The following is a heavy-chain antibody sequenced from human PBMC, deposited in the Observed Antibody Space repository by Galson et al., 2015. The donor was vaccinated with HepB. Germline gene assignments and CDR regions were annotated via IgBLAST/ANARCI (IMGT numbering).Heavy chain of an antibody. D-gene: IGHD5-12*01. CDR2: ISSNGGST. CDR1: GFTFSSYA. J-gene: IGHJ4*02. Sequence: SLRLSCAASGFTFSSYAMHWVRQAPGKGLEYVSAISSNGGSTYYADSVKGRFTISRDNSKNTLYLQMSSLRAEDTAVYYCVTLGSGYAPDYWGQGTLVTVSS. CDR3: VTLGSGYAPDY. V-gene: IGHV3-64D*06.